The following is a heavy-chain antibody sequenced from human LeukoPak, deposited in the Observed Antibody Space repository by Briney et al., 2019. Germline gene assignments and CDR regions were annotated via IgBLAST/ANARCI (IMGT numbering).Heavy chain of an antibody. D-gene: IGHD3-10*01. CDR2: INTNTGNP. J-gene: IGHJ4*02. CDR1: GYTFTSYG. V-gene: IGHV7-4-1*02. CDR3: AMGHPVFGSSGDY. Sequence: ASVKVSCKASGYTFTSYGISWVRQAPGQGLEWMGWINTNTGNPTYAQGFTGRFVFSLDTSVSTAYLQISSLKAEDTAVYYCAMGHPVFGSSGDYWGQGTLVTVSS.